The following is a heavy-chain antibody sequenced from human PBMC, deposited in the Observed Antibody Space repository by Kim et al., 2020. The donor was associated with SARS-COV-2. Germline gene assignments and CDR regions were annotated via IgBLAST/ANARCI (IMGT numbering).Heavy chain of an antibody. D-gene: IGHD5-12*01. Sequence: GESLRLSCAASGFTFSSYSMNWVRQAPGKGLEWVSSISSSSSYIYYADSGKGRFTISRDNAKNSLYLQMNSLRAEDTAVYYCARGLDIVATNDGFDIWGQGTMVTVSS. J-gene: IGHJ3*02. CDR1: GFTFSSYS. CDR2: ISSSSSYI. CDR3: ARGLDIVATNDGFDI. V-gene: IGHV3-21*01.